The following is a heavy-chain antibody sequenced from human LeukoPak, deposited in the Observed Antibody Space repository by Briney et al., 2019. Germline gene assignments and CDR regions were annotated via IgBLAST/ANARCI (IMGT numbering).Heavy chain of an antibody. CDR1: GYTFTGYY. J-gene: IGHJ3*02. V-gene: IGHV1-2*02. D-gene: IGHD6-13*01. CDR3: ARLDSSSHDAFDI. CDR2: INPNSGGT. Sequence: ASVKVSCKASGYTFTGYYMHWVRQAPGQGLEWMGWINPNSGGTNYAQKFQGRVTMTRDTSISTAYMELSRLGSDDTAVYYCARLDSSSHDAFDIWGQGTMVTVSS.